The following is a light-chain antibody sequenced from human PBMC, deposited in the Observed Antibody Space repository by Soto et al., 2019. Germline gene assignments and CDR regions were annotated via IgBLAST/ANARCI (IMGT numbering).Light chain of an antibody. CDR3: FSFAGSTVL. CDR2: EVT. J-gene: IGLJ2*01. Sequence: QSALTQPPSASGSPGQSVTISCTGTSSDIGAYNYVSWYQQHPGKAPKLMILEVTKRPSGVPDRFSGSKSGNTASLTVSGLQAEDEDDYYCFSFAGSTVLFGGGTKLTVL. V-gene: IGLV2-8*01. CDR1: SSDIGAYNY.